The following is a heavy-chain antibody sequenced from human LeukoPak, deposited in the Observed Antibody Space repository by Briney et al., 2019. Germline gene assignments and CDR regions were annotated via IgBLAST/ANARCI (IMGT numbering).Heavy chain of an antibody. CDR2: INHSGST. Sequence: SETLSLTCAVYGGSFSGYYWSWIRQPPGKGLEWIGEINHSGSTNYNPSLKSRVTISVDTSKNQFSLKLSSVTAADTALYYCAKSGGYGLIDYWGQGTLVTVSS. V-gene: IGHV4-34*01. CDR3: AKSGGYGLIDY. D-gene: IGHD1-26*01. CDR1: GGSFSGYY. J-gene: IGHJ4*02.